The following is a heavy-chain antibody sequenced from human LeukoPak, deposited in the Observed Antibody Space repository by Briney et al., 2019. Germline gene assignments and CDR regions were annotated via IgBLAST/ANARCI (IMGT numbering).Heavy chain of an antibody. CDR1: GGSISSSSAY. D-gene: IGHD5-18*01. J-gene: IGHJ4*02. Sequence: SETLSLTCTVSGGSISSSSAYWGWIRHPPGKGLEWIGSIYYSKNTYYNPSLKSRVTISADTSKNQFSLTLGSVSATDTAVYYCVSPRGFSYGYFDYWGQGTLVTVSS. V-gene: IGHV4-39*01. CDR2: IYYSKNT. CDR3: VSPRGFSYGYFDY.